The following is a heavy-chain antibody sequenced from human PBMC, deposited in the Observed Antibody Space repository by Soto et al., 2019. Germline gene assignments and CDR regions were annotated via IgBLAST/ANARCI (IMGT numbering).Heavy chain of an antibody. D-gene: IGHD6-13*01. Sequence: QFPLVQSGAEVKKPGASVKVSCKASGYTFTSYGISWVRQAPGQGLEWMGWISAYQGNTNYAQNLQGRVTMTTDTSTSTAYMELRSLRSDDTAVYYCARDRRGIAAAGYFDLWGRGTLVTVTS. J-gene: IGHJ2*01. V-gene: IGHV1-18*01. CDR2: ISAYQGNT. CDR3: ARDRRGIAAAGYFDL. CDR1: GYTFTSYG.